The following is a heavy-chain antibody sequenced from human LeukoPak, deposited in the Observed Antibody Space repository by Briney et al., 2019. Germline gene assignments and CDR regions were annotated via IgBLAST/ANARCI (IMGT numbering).Heavy chain of an antibody. Sequence: SQTLSLTCTVSGGSISSGGYYWSWIRQHPGKGLEWIGYIYYSGSTYCNPSLKSRVTISVDTSKNQFSLKLSSVTAADTAVYYCARDYVWGSYRSGFDYWGQGTLVTVSS. V-gene: IGHV4-31*03. CDR2: IYYSGST. D-gene: IGHD3-16*02. CDR1: GGSISSGGYY. CDR3: ARDYVWGSYRSGFDY. J-gene: IGHJ4*02.